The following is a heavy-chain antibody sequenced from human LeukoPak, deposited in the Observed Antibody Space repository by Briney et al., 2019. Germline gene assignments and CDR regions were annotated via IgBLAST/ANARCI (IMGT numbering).Heavy chain of an antibody. CDR3: ARGPILKPPSGYSYGYRGVGMDV. CDR2: INHSGST. V-gene: IGHV4-30-2*01. D-gene: IGHD5-18*01. Sequence: PSQTLSLTCTVSGGSISSGGYYWSWIRQPPGKGLEWIGEINHSGSTNYNPSLKSRVTISVDTSKNQFSLKLSSVTAADTAVYYCARGPILKPPSGYSYGYRGVGMDVWGKGTTVTVSS. CDR1: GGSISSGGYY. J-gene: IGHJ6*04.